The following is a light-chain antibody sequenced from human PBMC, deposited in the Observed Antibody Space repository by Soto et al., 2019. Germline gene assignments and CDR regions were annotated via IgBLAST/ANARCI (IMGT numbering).Light chain of an antibody. CDR3: QSYDSSLSGSEV. CDR1: SSNIGAGHD. Sequence: QSVLTLPPSVSGAPGQRVTISCTGSSSNIGAGHDVHWYQQLPGTAPKLLIYGNGNRPSGVPERFSGSKSGTSASLAITGLQAEDEADYYCQSYDSSLSGSEVFGTGTKVTVL. V-gene: IGLV1-40*01. J-gene: IGLJ1*01. CDR2: GNG.